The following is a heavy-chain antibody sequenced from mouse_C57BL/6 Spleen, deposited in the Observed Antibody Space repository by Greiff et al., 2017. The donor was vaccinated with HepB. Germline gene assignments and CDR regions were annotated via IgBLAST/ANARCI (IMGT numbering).Heavy chain of an antibody. Sequence: QVQLKESGAELVRPGASVTLSCKASGYTFTDYEMHWVKQTPVHGLEWIGAIDPETGGTAYNQKFKGKAILTADKSSSTAYMELRSLTSEDSAVYYCTRREAYYYGSSPYYAMDYWGQGTSVTVSS. CDR2: IDPETGGT. V-gene: IGHV1-15*01. J-gene: IGHJ4*01. D-gene: IGHD1-1*01. CDR1: GYTFTDYE. CDR3: TRREAYYYGSSPYYAMDY.